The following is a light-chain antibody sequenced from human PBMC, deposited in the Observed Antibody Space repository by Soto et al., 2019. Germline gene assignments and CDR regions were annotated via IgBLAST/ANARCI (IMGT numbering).Light chain of an antibody. CDR3: QQRSNWIT. J-gene: IGKJ5*01. CDR2: DAS. Sequence: EIVLTQSPATLSLSPGERATHSCRASQSVSSYLAWYQQKPGQAPRLLIYDASNRATGIPARFSGSGSGTDFILTIISLEPEDFAVYYCQQRSNWITFGQGTRLEIE. V-gene: IGKV3-11*01. CDR1: QSVSSY.